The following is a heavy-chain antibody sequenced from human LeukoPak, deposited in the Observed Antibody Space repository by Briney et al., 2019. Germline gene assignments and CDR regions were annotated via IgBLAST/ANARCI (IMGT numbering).Heavy chain of an antibody. CDR2: ISSSSSTI. CDR1: RSTFSSYS. V-gene: IGHV3-48*01. J-gene: IGHJ6*02. D-gene: IGHD2-2*01. Sequence: PGGSLRLSCAASRSTFSSYSMNWVRQAPGKGLEWVSYISSSSSTIYNADSVKGRFTISRDNAKNSLYLQMNSLRAEDTAVYYCARVGGVVPAAMPTHYYGMDVWGQGTTVTVSS. CDR3: ARVGGVVPAAMPTHYYGMDV.